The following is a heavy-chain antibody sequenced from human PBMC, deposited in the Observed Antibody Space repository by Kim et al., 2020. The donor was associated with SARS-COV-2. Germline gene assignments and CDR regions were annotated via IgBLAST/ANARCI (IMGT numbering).Heavy chain of an antibody. V-gene: IGHV5-51*01. CDR1: GYSFTSYW. CDR3: ARLVYYRRVVATDGWYFDL. Sequence: GESLKISCKGSGYSFTSYWIGWVRQMPGKGLEWMGIIYPGDSDTRYSPSFQGQVTISADKSISTAYLQWSSLKASDTAMYYCARLVYYRRVVATDGWYFDLWGRGTLVTVSS. J-gene: IGHJ2*01. D-gene: IGHD2-15*01. CDR2: IYPGDSDT.